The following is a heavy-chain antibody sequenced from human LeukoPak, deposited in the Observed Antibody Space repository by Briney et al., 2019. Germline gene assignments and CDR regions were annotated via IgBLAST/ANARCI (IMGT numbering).Heavy chain of an antibody. V-gene: IGHV3-30*04. CDR2: ISYDGSNK. CDR3: ARDPSSYNYPYFDY. J-gene: IGHJ4*02. D-gene: IGHD3-10*01. CDR1: GFTFSNYA. Sequence: GGSLRLSCGASGFTFSNYALHWGRQGPGYGLEWVAVISYDGSNKYYADSVKGRFTISRDNSENTLYLQMNSLRAEDTAVYYCARDPSSYNYPYFDYWGQGTLVTVSS.